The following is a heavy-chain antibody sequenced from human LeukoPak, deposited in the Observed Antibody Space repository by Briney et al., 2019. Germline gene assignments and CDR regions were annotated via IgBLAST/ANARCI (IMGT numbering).Heavy chain of an antibody. CDR1: GDTFTNYY. CDR2: IDPSGGST. CDR3: ASVNINCGGDCYKFDS. Sequence: ASVKVSCKASGDTFTNYYIHWVRQAPGQGLEWMGIIDPSGGSTRYAQRFPGRVTMTSDTSTSTVYMELSRLRSDDTAVYYCASVNINCGGDCYKFDSWGQGTLVTVSS. V-gene: IGHV1-46*01. D-gene: IGHD2-21*02. J-gene: IGHJ4*02.